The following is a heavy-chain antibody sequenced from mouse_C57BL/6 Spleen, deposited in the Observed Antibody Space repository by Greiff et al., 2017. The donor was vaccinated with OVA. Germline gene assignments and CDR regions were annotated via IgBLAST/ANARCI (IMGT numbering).Heavy chain of an antibody. CDR1: GYSITSGYY. J-gene: IGHJ3*01. V-gene: IGHV3-6*01. D-gene: IGHD3-3*01. Sequence: EVKVEESGPGLVKPSQSLSLTCSVPGYSITSGYYWNWIRQFPGNKLEWMGYISYDGSNNYNPSLKNRISITRDTSKNQFFLKLNSVTTEDTATYYCARAPGREFAYWGQGTLVTVSA. CDR3: ARAPGREFAY. CDR2: ISYDGSN.